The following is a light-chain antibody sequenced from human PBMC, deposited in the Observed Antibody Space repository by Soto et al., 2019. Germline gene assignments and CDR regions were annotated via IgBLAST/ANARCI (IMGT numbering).Light chain of an antibody. J-gene: IGKJ1*01. Sequence: DIQMTQSPSSLSASVGDRVTITCLASQDISIYLNWYQQKLGKAPKLLIYDTSTLGAGVPARFSCSGSGTVFTLTINSHQPADLATYYCQQYDSLTWTFGQGTRVEVK. CDR1: QDISIY. V-gene: IGKV1-33*01. CDR3: QQYDSLTWT. CDR2: DTS.